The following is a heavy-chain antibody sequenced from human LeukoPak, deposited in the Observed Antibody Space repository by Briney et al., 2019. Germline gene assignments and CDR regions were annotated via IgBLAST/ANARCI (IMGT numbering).Heavy chain of an antibody. D-gene: IGHD6-19*01. Sequence: ASVKVSCKASGYTFTSYGISWVRQAPGQGLEWMGWISAYNGNTNYEQKLQGRVTMTTDTSTSTVYMELRSLRSDDTAVYYCARVEQWLARGTEDFWGQGTLVTVSS. CDR3: ARVEQWLARGTEDF. CDR1: GYTFTSYG. V-gene: IGHV1-18*01. CDR2: ISAYNGNT. J-gene: IGHJ4*02.